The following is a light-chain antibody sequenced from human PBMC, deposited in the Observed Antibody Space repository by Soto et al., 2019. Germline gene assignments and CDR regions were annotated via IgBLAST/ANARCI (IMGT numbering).Light chain of an antibody. Sequence: DIVLTQSPGTLSLSPWERATLSCRASQSVSSSYLAWYQQKPGQAPRLLIYDASNRATGIPARFSGSGSGTDFTLTISSLEPEDFAVYYCQQRSNWPPITLGQGTRLEIK. V-gene: IGKV3D-20*02. CDR1: QSVSSSY. CDR2: DAS. CDR3: QQRSNWPPIT. J-gene: IGKJ5*01.